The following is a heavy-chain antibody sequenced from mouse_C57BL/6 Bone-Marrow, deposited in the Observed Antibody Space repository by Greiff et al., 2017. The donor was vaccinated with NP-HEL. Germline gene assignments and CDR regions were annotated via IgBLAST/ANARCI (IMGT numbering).Heavy chain of an antibody. Sequence: EVQLVESGGGLVQPGGSMKLSCVASGFTFSNYWMNWVRQSPEKGLEWVAQIRLKSDNYATHYAESVKGRFTISRDDSKSSVYLQMNNLRAEDTGIYYCTSTVVATPYYFDYWGQGTTLTVSS. D-gene: IGHD1-1*01. CDR3: TSTVVATPYYFDY. J-gene: IGHJ2*01. CDR1: GFTFSNYW. V-gene: IGHV6-3*01. CDR2: IRLKSDNYAT.